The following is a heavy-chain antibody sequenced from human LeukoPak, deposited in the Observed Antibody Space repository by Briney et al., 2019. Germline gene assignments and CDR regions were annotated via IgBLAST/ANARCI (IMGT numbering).Heavy chain of an antibody. CDR2: INHSGST. V-gene: IGHV4-34*01. CDR1: GGSFSGYY. J-gene: IGHJ6*03. CDR3: ARGQVSSSWYTYYYYYMDV. D-gene: IGHD6-13*01. Sequence: PSETLSLTCAVYGGSFSGYYWSWIRQPPGKGLEWIGEINHSGSTNYNPSLKSRVTITVDTSKNQFPLKLSSVTAADTAVYYCARGQVSSSWYTYYYYYMDVWGKGTTVTVSS.